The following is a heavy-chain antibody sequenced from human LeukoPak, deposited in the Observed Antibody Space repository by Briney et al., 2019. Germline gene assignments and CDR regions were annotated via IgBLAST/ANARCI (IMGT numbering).Heavy chain of an antibody. Sequence: SETLSLTCAVSGGSISSGVYSWSWVRQPPGKGLEWIGYIYYSGSTNYNPPLKSRVTISVDTSKNQFSLKLSSVTAADTAVYYCARQTGSGLFILPGGQGTLVTVSS. V-gene: IGHV4-61*08. CDR3: ARQTGSGLFILP. CDR1: GGSISSGVYS. D-gene: IGHD3/OR15-3a*01. J-gene: IGHJ4*02. CDR2: IYYSGST.